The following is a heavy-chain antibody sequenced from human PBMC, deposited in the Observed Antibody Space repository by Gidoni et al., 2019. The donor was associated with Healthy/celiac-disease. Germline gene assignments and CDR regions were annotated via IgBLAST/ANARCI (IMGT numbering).Heavy chain of an antibody. CDR3: AGDRTTYITGTTSAAFDI. J-gene: IGHJ3*02. V-gene: IGHV3-9*01. CDR1: GFTFDDYA. CDR2: ISWNSGSI. D-gene: IGHD1-7*01. Sequence: EVQLVESGGGLVQPGRSLRLSCAASGFTFDDYAMHWVRQAPGKGLEWVSGISWNSGSIGYADSVKGRFTISRDNAKNSLYLQMNSLRAEDTALYYCAGDRTTYITGTTSAAFDIWGQGTMVTVSS.